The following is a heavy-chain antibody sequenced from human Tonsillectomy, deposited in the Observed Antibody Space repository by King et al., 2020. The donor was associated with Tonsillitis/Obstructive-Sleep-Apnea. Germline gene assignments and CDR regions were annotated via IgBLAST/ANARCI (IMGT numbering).Heavy chain of an antibody. Sequence: VQLVQSGAEVKKPGESLKISCKGSGYSSTSYWNGWVRQMPGKGLEWMGIIYPGDSDTRYSPSFQGQVTILADKAISTAYLQWSSLKASDTAMYYCARGITIFGVVSQFDYWGQGTLVTVSS. CDR1: GYSSTSYW. CDR2: IYPGDSDT. J-gene: IGHJ4*02. D-gene: IGHD3-3*01. CDR3: ARGITIFGVVSQFDY. V-gene: IGHV5-51*01.